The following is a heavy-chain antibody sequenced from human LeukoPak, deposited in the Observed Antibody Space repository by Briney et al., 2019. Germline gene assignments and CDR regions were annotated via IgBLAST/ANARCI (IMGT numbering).Heavy chain of an antibody. CDR3: ASLSAYGDYNYFQH. Sequence: GSLRLSCAASGFTFSSYSMNWVRQAPGEGLEWIGSIYYSGSTYYNPSLKSRVTISVDTSKNQFSLKLSSVTAADTAVYYCASLSAYGDYNYFQHWGQGTLVTVSS. V-gene: IGHV4-59*05. D-gene: IGHD4-17*01. J-gene: IGHJ1*01. CDR2: IYYSGST. CDR1: GFTFSSYSMN.